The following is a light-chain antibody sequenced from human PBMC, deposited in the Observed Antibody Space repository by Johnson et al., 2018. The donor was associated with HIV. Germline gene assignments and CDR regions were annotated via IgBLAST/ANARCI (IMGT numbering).Light chain of an antibody. CDR1: SSNIGNNY. CDR2: DNN. V-gene: IGLV1-51*01. Sequence: QSVLTQAPSVSAAPGQKVTISCSGSSSNIGNNYVSWYQPLPGTAPKLLIYDNNKRPSGIPDRFSGSKSGTSATLGITGLPTGDEADYYCGTWDSSLSALYVFGTSTKGTVL. CDR3: GTWDSSLSALYV. J-gene: IGLJ1*01.